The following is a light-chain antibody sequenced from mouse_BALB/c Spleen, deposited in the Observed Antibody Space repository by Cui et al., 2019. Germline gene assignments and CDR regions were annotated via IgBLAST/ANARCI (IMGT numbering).Light chain of an antibody. CDR2: DTS. J-gene: IGKJ1*01. CDR3: QQWSSYPRT. V-gene: IGKV4-55*01. Sequence: QIVLTKSPAIMSASPGEKVTMTCSASSSVSYMYWYQQKPGSSPRLLIYDTSNLASGVPVRFSGSGSGPSYSLTISRMEAEDAATYYCQQWSSYPRTFGGGTKLEIK. CDR1: SSVSY.